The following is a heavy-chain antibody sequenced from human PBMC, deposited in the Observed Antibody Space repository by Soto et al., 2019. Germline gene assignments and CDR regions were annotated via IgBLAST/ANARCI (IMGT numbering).Heavy chain of an antibody. CDR2: IYYSGST. CDR1: GGSISSGGYY. V-gene: IGHV4-31*03. CDR3: AQLGYCSSTSGPCYYYGMDV. J-gene: IGHJ6*02. D-gene: IGHD2-2*01. Sequence: PSETLSLTCTVSGGSISSGGYYWSWIRQHPGKGLEWIGYIYYSGSTYYNPSLKSRVTISVDTSKNQFSLKLSSVTAADTAVYYCAQLGYCSSTSGPCYYYGMDVWGQGTTVTVSS.